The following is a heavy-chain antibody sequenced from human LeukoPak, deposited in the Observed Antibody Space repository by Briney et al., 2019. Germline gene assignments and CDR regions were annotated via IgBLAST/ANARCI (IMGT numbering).Heavy chain of an antibody. CDR2: INHSGST. CDR3: ARGIYGDYYFDY. V-gene: IGHV4-34*01. CDR1: GGSISGYY. J-gene: IGHJ4*02. D-gene: IGHD4-17*01. Sequence: SETLSLTCTVSGGSISGYYGSWIRQPPGKGLEWIGEINHSGSTNYNPSLKSRVTISVDTSRNQFSLKLSSVTAADTAVYYCARGIYGDYYFDYWGQGTLVTVSS.